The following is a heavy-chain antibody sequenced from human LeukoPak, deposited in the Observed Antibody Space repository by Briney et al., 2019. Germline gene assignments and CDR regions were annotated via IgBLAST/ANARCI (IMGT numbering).Heavy chain of an antibody. CDR2: INHSGST. Sequence: PSETLSLTCAVYGGSFSGYYWSWIRQPPGKGLEWIGEINHSGSTNYNPSLKSRVTISVDTSKNQFSLKLSSVTAADTAVYYCARSRDGSGSYYVFDYWGQGTLVTVSS. CDR1: GGSFSGYY. D-gene: IGHD1-26*01. CDR3: ARSRDGSGSYYVFDY. V-gene: IGHV4-34*01. J-gene: IGHJ4*02.